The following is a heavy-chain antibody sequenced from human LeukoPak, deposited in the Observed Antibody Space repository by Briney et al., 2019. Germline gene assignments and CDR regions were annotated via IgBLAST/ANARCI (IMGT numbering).Heavy chain of an antibody. CDR2: IYWNDDK. CDR3: ARSSSSWYDFDY. V-gene: IGHV2-5*01. J-gene: IGHJ4*02. D-gene: IGHD6-13*01. CDR1: GFSLSTSGVG. Sequence: SGPTLVKPTQTLTLTCTLSGFSLSTSGVGVGWVRQPPGNAPEWLALIYWNDDKRYSPSLKSRLTITKDTSKNQVVLTMTNMDPVDTATYYCARSSSSWYDFDYWGQGTLVTVSS.